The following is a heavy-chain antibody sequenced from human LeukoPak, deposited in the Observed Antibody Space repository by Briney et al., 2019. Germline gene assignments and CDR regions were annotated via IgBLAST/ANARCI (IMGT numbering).Heavy chain of an antibody. CDR1: GGSFSGYY. J-gene: IGHJ4*02. CDR3: ARVLSRLQLLPLRY. CDR2: INHSGST. D-gene: IGHD2-15*01. Sequence: SETLSLTCAVYGGSFSGYYWSWIRQPPGKGLEWIGEINHSGSTNYNPSLKSRVTISVDTSKNQFSLKLSSVTAADTAVYYCARVLSRLQLLPLRYWGQGTLVTVSS. V-gene: IGHV4-34*01.